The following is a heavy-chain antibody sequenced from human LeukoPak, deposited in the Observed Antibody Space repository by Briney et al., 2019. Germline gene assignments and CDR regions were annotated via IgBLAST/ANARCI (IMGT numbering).Heavy chain of an antibody. CDR3: ARHDSNVARALGIDY. CDR2: IYPGDSDT. D-gene: IGHD3-22*01. V-gene: IGHV5-51*01. Sequence: GESLKISCKVYGYTFTDYWIGWVRQMPGKGLEWMGVIYPGDSDTRYSPSFQGQVTISADMSISTAYLQWSSLKASDTAMYFCARHDSNVARALGIDYWGQGTPVTVSS. J-gene: IGHJ4*02. CDR1: GYTFTDYW.